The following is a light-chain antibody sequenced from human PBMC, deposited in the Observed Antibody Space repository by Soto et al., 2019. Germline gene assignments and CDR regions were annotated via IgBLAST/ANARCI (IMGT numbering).Light chain of an antibody. CDR1: SSDVGGYNY. V-gene: IGLV2-14*01. CDR3: SSYTSSSTPEV. CDR2: EVS. Sequence: ALTQPASVSGSPGQSITISCTGTSSDVGGYNYVSWYQQHPGKAPKLMIYEVSNRPSGVSNRFSGSKSGNTASLTISGLQAEDEADYYCSSYTSSSTPEVFGTGTKVTVL. J-gene: IGLJ1*01.